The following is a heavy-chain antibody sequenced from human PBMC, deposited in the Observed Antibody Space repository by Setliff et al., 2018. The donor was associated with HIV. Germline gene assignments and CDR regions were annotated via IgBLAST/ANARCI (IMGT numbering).Heavy chain of an antibody. CDR3: AASKYYYDCSGSADDAFHI. CDR1: GFTFTSAA. Sequence: SGKVSCKASGFTFTSAAMQWVRQARGQRLEWIGWIVVCSGNTNYAQKFQERVTITRDMSTSTAYMELSSLRSEDTAVYFCAASKYYYDCSGSADDAFHIWGQGTMVTVSS. D-gene: IGHD3-22*01. V-gene: IGHV1-58*02. J-gene: IGHJ3*02. CDR2: IVVCSGNT.